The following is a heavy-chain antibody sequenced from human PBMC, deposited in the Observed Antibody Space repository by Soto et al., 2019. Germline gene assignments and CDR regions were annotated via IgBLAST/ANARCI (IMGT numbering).Heavy chain of an antibody. V-gene: IGHV1-69*06. CDR3: VFGWLSFPDYGLSV. CDR1: GGVFSSYV. Sequence: QVQVVQSGTEVKKPGSSVKVSCQASGGVFSSYVLNWVRQAPGQGLEWMGGAIPVFGTTNYAPKFQGRLTVTANRGTRTASASMELSSMTFEETPVYSFVFGWLSFPDYGLSVWGRGTTVSVSS. D-gene: IGHD3-10*01. CDR2: AIPVFGTT. J-gene: IGHJ6*02.